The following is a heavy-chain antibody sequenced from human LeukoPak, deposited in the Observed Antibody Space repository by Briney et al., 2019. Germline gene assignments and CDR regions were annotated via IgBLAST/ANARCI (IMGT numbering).Heavy chain of an antibody. CDR3: ARNYSPFDY. CDR2: IRYDGSNK. J-gene: IGHJ4*02. D-gene: IGHD3-10*01. Sequence: GGSLRLSCAASGFTFSSYGMHWVRQAPGKGLEWVAFIRYDGSNKYYADSVKGRFTISRDNSKNTLYLQMDNLRAADTAVYYCARNYSPFDYWGQGTLVTVSS. CDR1: GFTFSSYG. V-gene: IGHV3-30*02.